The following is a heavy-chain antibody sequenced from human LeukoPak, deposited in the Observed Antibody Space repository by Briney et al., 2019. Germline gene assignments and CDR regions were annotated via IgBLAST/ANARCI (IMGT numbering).Heavy chain of an antibody. J-gene: IGHJ6*04. CDR3: AKSLYGGMDV. CDR2: ISGRGSST. V-gene: IGHV3-23*01. D-gene: IGHD3-16*02. Sequence: PGGSLRLSCAASGFTFSSYAMTWVRQAPGKGLECVSGISGRGSSTSYADSVKGRFTISRDSSKNTLYLQMNSLRAEDTAVYYCAKSLYGGMDVWGRGTTVTVSS. CDR1: GFTFSSYA.